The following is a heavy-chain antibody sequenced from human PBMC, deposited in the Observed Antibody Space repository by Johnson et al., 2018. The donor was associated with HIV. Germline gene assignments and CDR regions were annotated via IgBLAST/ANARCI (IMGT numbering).Heavy chain of an antibody. V-gene: IGHV3-11*01. Sequence: VQLVESGGGFVKAGGSLRLSCEVSGFIFSKYNMAWIRQAPGKGLECLSYITSSGSSVYYADSVKGRFTISRDNSKNTLYLQMNSLRVEDTAVYYCAKELAADGVYAFDIWGQGTMVTVS. CDR1: GFIFSKYN. CDR3: AKELAADGVYAFDI. J-gene: IGHJ3*02. CDR2: ITSSGSSV. D-gene: IGHD6-13*01.